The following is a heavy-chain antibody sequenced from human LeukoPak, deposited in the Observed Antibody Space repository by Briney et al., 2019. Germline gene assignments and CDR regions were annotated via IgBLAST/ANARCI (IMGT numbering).Heavy chain of an antibody. J-gene: IGHJ4*02. V-gene: IGHV1-69*04. CDR2: IIPILGIA. D-gene: IGHD3-22*01. CDR1: GYTFTSYG. CDR3: ARGDDYYDSSGPAGY. Sequence: GASVKVSCKASGYTFTSYGISWVRQAPGQGLEWMGRIIPILGIANYAQKFQGRVTITADKSTSTAYMELSSLRSEDTAVYYCARGDDYYDSSGPAGYWGQGTLVTVSS.